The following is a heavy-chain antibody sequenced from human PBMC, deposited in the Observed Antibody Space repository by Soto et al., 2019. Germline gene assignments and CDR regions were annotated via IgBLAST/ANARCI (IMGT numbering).Heavy chain of an antibody. CDR3: ATVLPDYDFWSGYDAFDI. CDR2: FDPEDGET. J-gene: IGHJ3*02. V-gene: IGHV1-24*01. CDR1: GYTLTELS. D-gene: IGHD3-3*01. Sequence: ASVKVSCKVSGYTLTELSMHWVRRAPGNGLEWMGGFDPEDGETIYAQKFQGRVTMTEDTSTDTAYMELSSLRSEDTAVYYCATVLPDYDFWSGYDAFDIWGQGTMVTVSS.